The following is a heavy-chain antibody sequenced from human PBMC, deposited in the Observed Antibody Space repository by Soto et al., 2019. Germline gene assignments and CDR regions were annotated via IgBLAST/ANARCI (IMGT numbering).Heavy chain of an antibody. Sequence: HPGGSLRLSCAASGFIFSSYGMHWVRQAPGKGLEWVAVIWYDGSNKYYADSVKGRFTISRDNSKNTLYLQMNSLRAEDTAVYYCARTPTRITMVRGVRRTYYYGMDVWGQGTTVTVSS. CDR1: GFIFSSYG. D-gene: IGHD3-10*01. CDR2: IWYDGSNK. J-gene: IGHJ6*02. V-gene: IGHV3-33*01. CDR3: ARTPTRITMVRGVRRTYYYGMDV.